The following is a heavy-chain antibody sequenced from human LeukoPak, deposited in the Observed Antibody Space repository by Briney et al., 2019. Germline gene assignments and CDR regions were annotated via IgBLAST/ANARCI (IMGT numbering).Heavy chain of an antibody. J-gene: IGHJ5*02. V-gene: IGHV4-59*12. CDR1: GGSISSYY. CDR2: IYHSGST. CDR3: AREYSSSSDWFDP. Sequence: SETLSLTCTVSGGSISSYYWSWIRQPPGKGLEWIGYIYHSGSTYYNPSLKSRVTISVDRSKNQFSLKLSSVTAADTAVYYCAREYSSSSDWFDPWGQGTLVTVSS. D-gene: IGHD6-6*01.